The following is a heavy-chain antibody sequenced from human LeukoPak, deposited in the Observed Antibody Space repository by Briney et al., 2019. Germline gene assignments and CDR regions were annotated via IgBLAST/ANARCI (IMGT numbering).Heavy chain of an antibody. D-gene: IGHD5-18*01. Sequence: GGSLRLSCAASGFTFSSYSMNWVRQAPGKGLEWVSYISSSSSTIYYADSVKGRFTISRDNAKNSLYLQMNSLRAEDTAVYYCAREDDTAMVPGYWYFDLWGRGTLVTVSS. J-gene: IGHJ2*01. CDR1: GFTFSSYS. CDR3: AREDDTAMVPGYWYFDL. V-gene: IGHV3-48*01. CDR2: ISSSSSTI.